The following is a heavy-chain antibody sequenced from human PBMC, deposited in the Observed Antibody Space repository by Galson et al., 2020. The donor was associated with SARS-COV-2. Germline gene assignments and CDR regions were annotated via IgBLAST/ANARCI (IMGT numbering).Heavy chain of an antibody. J-gene: IGHJ4*02. Sequence: GGSLRLSCAASGFTFSSYGMHWVRQAPGKGLEWVAVIWYDGSNKYYADSVKGRFTISRDNSKNTLYLQMNSLRAEDTAVYYCAKVGSYGHFDYWGQGTLVTVSS. D-gene: IGHD5-18*01. CDR1: GFTFSSYG. CDR3: AKVGSYGHFDY. V-gene: IGHV3-33*06. CDR2: IWYDGSNK.